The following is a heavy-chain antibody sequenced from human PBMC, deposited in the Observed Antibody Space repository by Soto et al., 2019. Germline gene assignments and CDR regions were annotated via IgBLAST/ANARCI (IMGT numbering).Heavy chain of an antibody. CDR2: IFYSGST. CDR3: ARVPVEMTSIGDYYSYGMDV. J-gene: IGHJ6*02. D-gene: IGHD2-21*02. Sequence: SETLSLTCTVSGGSVTSGTYYWSWIRQPPGKGLEWIGYIFYSGSTNYHPSLKSRVTISVDTSKNLDTSKNQFSLKLSSVTAADTAVYYCARVPVEMTSIGDYYSYGMDVWGQGTTVTVS. CDR1: GGSVTSGTYY. V-gene: IGHV4-61*01.